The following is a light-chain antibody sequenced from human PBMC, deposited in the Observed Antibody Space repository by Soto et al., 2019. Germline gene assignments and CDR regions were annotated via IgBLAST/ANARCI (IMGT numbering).Light chain of an antibody. J-gene: IGLJ3*02. CDR2: RNN. CDR1: SSNIGSNY. V-gene: IGLV1-47*01. Sequence: QSVLTQPPSASGTPGQRVTISCSGSSSNIGSNYVYWYHQLPGTAPKLVIYRNNQRPSGVPDRISGSKSGTSASLAISGLRSEDEADYYCATWDDSLNNPVFGGGTKLTVL. CDR3: ATWDDSLNNPV.